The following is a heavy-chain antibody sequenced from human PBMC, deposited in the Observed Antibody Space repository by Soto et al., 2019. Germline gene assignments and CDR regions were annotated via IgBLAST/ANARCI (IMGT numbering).Heavy chain of an antibody. V-gene: IGHV4-30-2*01. CDR1: GGSISSGGYS. J-gene: IGHJ5*02. CDR2: MYHSGST. CDR3: ARSVFP. Sequence: SETLSLTCAVSGGSISSGGYSWSWIRQPPGKGLEWIGYMYHSGSTYYNPSLKSRVTISVDTSKNQFSLKLTSVTAADTAVYYCARSVFPWGQGTLVTVSS.